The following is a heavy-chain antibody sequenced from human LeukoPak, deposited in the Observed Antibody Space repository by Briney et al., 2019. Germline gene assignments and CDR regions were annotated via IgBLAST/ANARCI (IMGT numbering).Heavy chain of an antibody. CDR3: ATGDPRYFDWLLYYYFDY. V-gene: IGHV1-2*02. D-gene: IGHD3-9*01. Sequence: WASVKVSCKASGYTFTGYYMHWVRQAPGQGLEWMGWINPNSGGTNYAQKFQGRVTMTEDTSTDTAYMELSSLRSEDTAVYYCATGDPRYFDWLLYYYFDYWGQGTLVTVSS. CDR2: INPNSGGT. J-gene: IGHJ4*02. CDR1: GYTFTGYY.